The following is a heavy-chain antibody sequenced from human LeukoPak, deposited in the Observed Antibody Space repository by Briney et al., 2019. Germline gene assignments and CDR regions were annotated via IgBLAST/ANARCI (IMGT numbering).Heavy chain of an antibody. J-gene: IGHJ3*02. V-gene: IGHV3-48*03. CDR2: ISSSGSII. D-gene: IGHD2-15*01. Sequence: GGSLRLSCAASGFTFGSYEMNWVRQAPGKGLEWVSYISSSGSIIDYADSVKGRFTISRDNAKKSLYMQMNSLRVEDTALYYCAREGIAATTGDAFDIWGQGTMVTVSS. CDR3: AREGIAATTGDAFDI. CDR1: GFTFGSYE.